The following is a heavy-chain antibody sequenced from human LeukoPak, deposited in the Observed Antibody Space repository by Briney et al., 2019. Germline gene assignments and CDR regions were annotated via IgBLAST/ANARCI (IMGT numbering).Heavy chain of an antibody. D-gene: IGHD1-26*01. CDR1: GGSFSGYY. CDR3: ARLVGATGHYYYYYMDV. J-gene: IGHJ6*03. V-gene: IGHV4-34*01. Sequence: SETLSLTCAVYGGSFSGYYWSWIRQPPGKGLEWIGEIYHSGSTNYNPSLKSRVTISVDKSKNQFSLKLSSVTAADTAVYYCARLVGATGHYYYYYMDVWGKGTTVTISS. CDR2: IYHSGST.